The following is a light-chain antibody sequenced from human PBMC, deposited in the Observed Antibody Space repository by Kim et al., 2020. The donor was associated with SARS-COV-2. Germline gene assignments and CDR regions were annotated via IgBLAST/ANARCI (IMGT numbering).Light chain of an antibody. CDR2: GKN. CDR1: SLRSYN. CDR3: NSRDSSGNHLV. V-gene: IGLV3-19*01. J-gene: IGLJ3*02. Sequence: SSELTQDPAVSVALGQTVRITCQGDSLRSYNASWYQQKPGQAPVLVIYGKNNRPSGIPDRFSGSSSGNTASLTITGAQAEDEADYYCNSRDSSGNHLVFG.